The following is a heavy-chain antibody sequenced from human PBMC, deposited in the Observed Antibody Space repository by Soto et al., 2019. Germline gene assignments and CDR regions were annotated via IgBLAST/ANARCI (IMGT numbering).Heavy chain of an antibody. V-gene: IGHV1-69*13. Sequence: SVKVSCKASGGPFSSYAISWVRQAPGQGLEWMGGIIPIFGTANYAQKFQGRVTITADESTSTAYMERSSLRSEDTAVYYCAAKGSYCSSTSCPAKRGYFDYWGQGTLVTVSS. J-gene: IGHJ4*02. CDR2: IIPIFGTA. CDR3: AAKGSYCSSTSCPAKRGYFDY. D-gene: IGHD2-2*01. CDR1: GGPFSSYA.